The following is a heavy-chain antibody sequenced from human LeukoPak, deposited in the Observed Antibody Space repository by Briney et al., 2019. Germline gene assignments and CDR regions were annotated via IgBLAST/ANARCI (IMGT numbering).Heavy chain of an antibody. CDR3: ARGVGDYCSGGSCYYFDS. CDR1: GFTFDDYA. J-gene: IGHJ4*02. Sequence: GRSLRLSCIASGFTFDDYAMHWVRQAPGKGLEWVSGISWNSDSIAYADSVKGRFTISRDNATNSLFLQINSLRPEDMALYFCARGVGDYCSGGSCYYFDSWGQGTLVTVSS. CDR2: ISWNSDSI. V-gene: IGHV3-9*03. D-gene: IGHD2-15*01.